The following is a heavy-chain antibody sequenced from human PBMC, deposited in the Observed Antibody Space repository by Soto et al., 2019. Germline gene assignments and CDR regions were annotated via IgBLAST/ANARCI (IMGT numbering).Heavy chain of an antibody. J-gene: IGHJ4*02. Sequence: EVQLVEPGGDLVQPGGSLKLSCAASGFTFGASAMHWVRQASGKGLEWVGRIRSKAQDYATAYAASVEGRFTISRDDSKNTAYLQMNSLKTEDTAVYYCTRHLIDYWGPGTVVTVLS. CDR3: TRHLIDY. CDR2: IRSKAQDYAT. CDR1: GFTFGASA. V-gene: IGHV3-73*02.